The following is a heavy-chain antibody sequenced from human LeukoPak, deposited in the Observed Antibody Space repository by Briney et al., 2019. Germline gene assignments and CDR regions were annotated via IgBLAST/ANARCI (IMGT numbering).Heavy chain of an antibody. CDR2: ISSGGSTI. D-gene: IGHD5-18*01. J-gene: IGHJ4*02. Sequence: GGSLRLSCAASGFTFSDYYMNWIRQAPGKGLEWVSYISSGGSTIYYADSVKGRFTISRDNAQNSLYLQMNSLRAEDTAVYYCARWSGYSYGFDYWGQGTLVTVSS. V-gene: IGHV3-11*04. CDR3: ARWSGYSYGFDY. CDR1: GFTFSDYY.